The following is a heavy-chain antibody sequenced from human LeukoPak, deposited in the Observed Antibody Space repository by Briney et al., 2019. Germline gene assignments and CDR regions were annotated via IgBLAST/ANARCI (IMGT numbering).Heavy chain of an antibody. CDR2: IIPIFGTA. V-gene: IGHV1-69*13. Sequence: SVKVSCKASSYTFTRYGISWVRQAPGQGLEWMGGIIPIFGTANYAQKFQGRVTITADESTSTAYMELSSLRSEDTAVYYCATTGRGYCSSTSCYAAHYYYYYYMDVWGKGTTVTISS. J-gene: IGHJ6*03. CDR1: SYTFTRYG. CDR3: ATTGRGYCSSTSCYAAHYYYYYYMDV. D-gene: IGHD2-2*01.